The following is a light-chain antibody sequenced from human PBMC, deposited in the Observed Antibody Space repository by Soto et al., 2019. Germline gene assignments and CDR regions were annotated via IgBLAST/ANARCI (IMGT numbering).Light chain of an antibody. J-gene: IGLJ2*01. Sequence: QSALTQPASVSGSPRQSITISCTGTNSDVGSYNLVSWYQQHPGKAPKLMIYEVSKRPSGVSTRFSGSKSGNTDSLTISGFQAEHVANYYYCSYAGLGTVVFGRGTKLTVL. V-gene: IGLV2-23*02. CDR2: EVS. CDR3: CSYAGLGTVV. CDR1: NSDVGSYNL.